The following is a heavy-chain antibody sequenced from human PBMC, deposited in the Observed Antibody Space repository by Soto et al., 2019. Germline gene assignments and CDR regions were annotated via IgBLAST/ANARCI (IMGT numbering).Heavy chain of an antibody. CDR3: ARETDGMDV. CDR1: GFTFSSYA. V-gene: IGHV3-30*04. CDR2: ISYDGRNK. J-gene: IGHJ6*02. Sequence: QVQLVESGGGVVQPGRSLRLSCAASGFTFSSYATHWVRQAPGKGLEWVAVISYDGRNKYYADSVKGRFTISRDNSKNTLYLQMTSLRAEDTAVYYCARETDGMDVWGQGTTVTVSS.